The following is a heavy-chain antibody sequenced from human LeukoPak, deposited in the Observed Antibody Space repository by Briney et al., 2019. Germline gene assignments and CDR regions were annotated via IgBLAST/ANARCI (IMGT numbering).Heavy chain of an antibody. D-gene: IGHD4-17*01. CDR3: AKSYGDYGYFDL. J-gene: IGHJ2*01. Sequence: QPEGSLRLSCAASAFTFSNYEMNWVRQAPGMGLAWVSYISSSGATIYYADSVKGRFTISRDNAKNSLYLQMHSLRAEDTAVYYCAKSYGDYGYFDLWGRGTLVTVSS. CDR2: ISSSGATI. CDR1: AFTFSNYE. V-gene: IGHV3-48*03.